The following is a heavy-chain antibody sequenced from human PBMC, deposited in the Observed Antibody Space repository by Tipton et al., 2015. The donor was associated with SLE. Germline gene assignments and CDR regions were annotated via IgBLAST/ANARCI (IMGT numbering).Heavy chain of an antibody. Sequence: LRLSCTVSGGSVNGHYWNWIRQAPGKGLEWIGYIYYKGSTDYKSSLKSRLTISIDTSKNQVSLKLTSVTAADTAVYYCARAPLFGVVTVRGPFDYWGQGTLVTVSS. J-gene: IGHJ4*02. CDR2: IYYKGST. V-gene: IGHV4-59*02. CDR3: ARAPLFGVVTVRGPFDY. CDR1: GGSVNGHY. D-gene: IGHD3-3*01.